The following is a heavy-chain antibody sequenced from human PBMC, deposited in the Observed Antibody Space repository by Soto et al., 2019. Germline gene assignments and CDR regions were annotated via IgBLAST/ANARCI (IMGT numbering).Heavy chain of an antibody. V-gene: IGHV3-11*01. D-gene: IGHD6-6*01. Sequence: QVQLVESGGGLVKPGESLRLSCEASGFTFSDYYMSWIRQAPGKGLEWVSYISSSGSTIYYADSVKGRFTISRDNAKDSLYLQMNSLRAEDTAVYYCARDYSSSRYYGMDVWGQGTTVTVSS. CDR3: ARDYSSSRYYGMDV. CDR1: GFTFSDYY. CDR2: ISSSGSTI. J-gene: IGHJ6*02.